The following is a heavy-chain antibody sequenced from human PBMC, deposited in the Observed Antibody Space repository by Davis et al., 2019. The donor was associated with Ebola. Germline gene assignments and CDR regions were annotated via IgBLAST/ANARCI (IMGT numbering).Heavy chain of an antibody. CDR2: ISGSGGST. CDR1: GFTFSSYA. V-gene: IGHV3-23*01. J-gene: IGHJ2*01. D-gene: IGHD1-26*01. Sequence: GESLKISCAASGFTFSSYAMSWVCQAPGKGLEWVSAISGSGGSTYYADSVKGRFTISRDNSKNTLYLQMNSLRAEDTAVYYCAKGGGSYGNWYFDLWGRGTLVTVSS. CDR3: AKGGGSYGNWYFDL.